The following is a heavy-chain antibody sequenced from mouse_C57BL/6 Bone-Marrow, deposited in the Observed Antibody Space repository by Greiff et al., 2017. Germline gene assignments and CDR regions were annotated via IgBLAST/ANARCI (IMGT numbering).Heavy chain of an antibody. CDR3: ARQRQLRRCYYAMDY. D-gene: IGHD3-2*02. V-gene: IGHV5-6*01. Sequence: EVKLVESGGDLVKPGGSLKLSCAASGFTFSSYGMSWVRQTPDKRLEWVATVSSGGSYTYYPDSVKGRFTISRDNAKNTLYLQRSSLKAEDTAMYYGARQRQLRRCYYAMDYWGQGTSVTVSS. CDR2: VSSGGSYT. CDR1: GFTFSSYG. J-gene: IGHJ4*01.